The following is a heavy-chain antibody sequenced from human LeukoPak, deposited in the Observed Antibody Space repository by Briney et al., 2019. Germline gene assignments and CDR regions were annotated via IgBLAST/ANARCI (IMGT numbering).Heavy chain of an antibody. J-gene: IGHJ4*02. CDR3: ARDRSSSWYGPIDY. CDR2: ISAYNGNT. D-gene: IGHD6-13*01. V-gene: IGHV1-18*01. CDR1: GYTFTSYG. Sequence: ASVKVSCKASGYTFTSYGISWVRQAPGQGLEWMGWISAYNGNTNYAQKLQGRVTMTTDTSTSTASMELRSLRSDDTAVYYCARDRSSSWYGPIDYWGQGTLVTVSS.